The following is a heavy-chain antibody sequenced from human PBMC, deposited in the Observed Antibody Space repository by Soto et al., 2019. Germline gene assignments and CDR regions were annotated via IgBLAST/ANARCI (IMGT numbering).Heavy chain of an antibody. CDR1: GGSITTGTYS. Sequence: SETLSLTCTVSGGSITTGTYSWGWIRQAPGKGLEWIGTIYHSGTTYDNPSLKSRVAISVDTSKNQFSLRLSSVTAADTAVYFCVRLLTGYYFIDYWGQGTLVTVSS. J-gene: IGHJ4*02. D-gene: IGHD3-9*01. CDR3: VRLLTGYYFIDY. V-gene: IGHV4-39*01. CDR2: IYHSGTT.